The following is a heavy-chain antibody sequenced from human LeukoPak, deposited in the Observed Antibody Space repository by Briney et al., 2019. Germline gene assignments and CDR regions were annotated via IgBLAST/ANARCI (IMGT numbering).Heavy chain of an antibody. CDR1: GGSFSGYY. J-gene: IGHJ4*02. Sequence: SETLSLTCAVYGGSFSGYYWSWIRQPPGKGLEWIGEINHSGSTSYNPSLKSRVTISVDTSKNQFSLKLSSVTAADTAVYYCASTRPTYYYDSSGYSPLYWGQGTLVTVSS. CDR3: ASTRPTYYYDSSGYSPLY. D-gene: IGHD3-22*01. CDR2: INHSGST. V-gene: IGHV4-34*01.